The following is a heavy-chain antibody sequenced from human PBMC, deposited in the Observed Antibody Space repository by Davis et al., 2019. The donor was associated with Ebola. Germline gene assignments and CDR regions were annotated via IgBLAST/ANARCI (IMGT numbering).Heavy chain of an antibody. Sequence: GGSLRLSCAASGFPFSINAMIWVRQAPGKGLEWVSGISGSGGSTYYADSVKGRFTISRDNSNNTLYLQMNSLRAEDTAVYYCAKVKYYSTWRGGIDYWGQGTVVTVSS. V-gene: IGHV3-23*01. CDR2: ISGSGGST. CDR3: AKVKYYSTWRGGIDY. D-gene: IGHD3-10*01. CDR1: GFPFSINA. J-gene: IGHJ4*02.